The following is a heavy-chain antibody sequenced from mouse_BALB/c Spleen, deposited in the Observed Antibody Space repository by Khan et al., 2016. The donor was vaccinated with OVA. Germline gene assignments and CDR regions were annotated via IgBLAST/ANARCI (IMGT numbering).Heavy chain of an antibody. CDR3: ARRGYDEAWFAY. D-gene: IGHD2-2*01. J-gene: IGHJ3*01. CDR2: ITNGGSYT. V-gene: IGHV5-6*01. Sequence: EVQLVESGGDLVKPGGSLKLSCAASGFTFSNYGMSWVRQTPDKRLEWVATITNGGSYTYYPDSVKGRFTISSDNAKNTLYLQMSSLKSEDTAMYYCARRGYDEAWFAYWGQGTLVTFSA. CDR1: GFTFSNYG.